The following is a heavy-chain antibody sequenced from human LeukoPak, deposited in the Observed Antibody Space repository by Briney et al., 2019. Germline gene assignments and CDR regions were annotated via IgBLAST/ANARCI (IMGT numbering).Heavy chain of an antibody. D-gene: IGHD3-10*01. CDR1: GFTFSSYA. CDR2: ITGSGDNT. CDR3: ARVGYYSSGPFSYFDY. V-gene: IGHV3-23*01. J-gene: IGHJ4*02. Sequence: GGSLRPSCAASGFTFSSYAMSWVRQAPGKGLEWVSAITGSGDNTFYADSVKGRFTISRDSSENTLYLQMNSLRVEDTAVYYCARVGYYSSGPFSYFDYWGQGTLVTVSS.